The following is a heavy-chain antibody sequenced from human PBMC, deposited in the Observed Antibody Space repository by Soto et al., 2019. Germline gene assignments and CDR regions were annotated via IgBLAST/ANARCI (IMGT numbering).Heavy chain of an antibody. CDR3: ARDPDYYGSEAYYYYYGMDV. D-gene: IGHD3-10*01. CDR2: IYYSGST. V-gene: IGHV4-31*03. J-gene: IGHJ6*02. Sequence: SETLSLTCTVSGGSISRGGYYWSWIRQHPGKGLEWIGDIYYSGSTYYNPSLKSRVTISVYTSNNQFSLKLSSVTAADTAVYYCARDPDYYGSEAYYYYYGMDVWGQGTTVT. CDR1: GGSISRGGYY.